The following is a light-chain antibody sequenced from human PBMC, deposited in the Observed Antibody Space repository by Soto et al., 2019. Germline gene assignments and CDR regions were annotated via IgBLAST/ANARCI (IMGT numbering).Light chain of an antibody. CDR1: SSDVGGYNY. V-gene: IGLV2-14*01. Sequence: HSVLTQPASVSGSPGQSITISCTVTSSDVGGYNYVSWYQQHPGKAPKLMIYDVSNRPSGVSNRFSGSKSGNTASLTISGLQAEDEADYYCSSYTSSSTYVFGTGTKVTVL. J-gene: IGLJ1*01. CDR3: SSYTSSSTYV. CDR2: DVS.